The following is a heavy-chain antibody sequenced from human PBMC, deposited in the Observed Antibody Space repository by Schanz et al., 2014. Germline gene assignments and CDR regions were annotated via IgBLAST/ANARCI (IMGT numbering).Heavy chain of an antibody. CDR2: IYGGST. J-gene: IGHJ4*02. Sequence: EVQLVESGGGLVQPGGSLRLSCAASGFTVSSNYMSWVRQAPGKGLEWVSFIYGGSTYYTDSVKGRFTISRDNAKNSLYLQMNSLRAEDTAVYYCARDGYNAYDLKRGDYWGQGTLVTVSS. CDR1: GFTVSSNY. D-gene: IGHD5-12*01. CDR3: ARDGYNAYDLKRGDY. V-gene: IGHV3-66*01.